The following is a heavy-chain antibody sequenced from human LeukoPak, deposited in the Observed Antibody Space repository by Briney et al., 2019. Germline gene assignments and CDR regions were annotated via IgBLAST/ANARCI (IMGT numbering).Heavy chain of an antibody. J-gene: IGHJ4*02. V-gene: IGHV4-39*07. CDR3: ARESGYSGYDLRGVVGY. CDR2: ISYSGST. Sequence: LETLSLTCRVSGASISSSSYYWGWIRQPPGKGLEWIGSISYSGSTYYNPSLKSRVTLSIDTSKNHFSLRLSSVTAADTAVYSCARESGYSGYDLRGVVGYWGQGTLVTVSS. D-gene: IGHD5-12*01. CDR1: GASISSSSYY.